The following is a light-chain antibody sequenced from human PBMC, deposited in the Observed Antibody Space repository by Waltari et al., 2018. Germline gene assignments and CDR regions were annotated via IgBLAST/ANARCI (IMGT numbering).Light chain of an antibody. Sequence: DIQMTQSPSSLSASVGDRVIITCRASQSISSYLNWYQQKPGRAPKLLIYAASSLRSGVPSRFSGSGSGTDFTLTISSLQPEDFATYYCQQSSSTPQSTFGQGTRLEIK. CDR1: QSISSY. V-gene: IGKV1-39*01. CDR3: QQSSSTPQST. CDR2: AAS. J-gene: IGKJ5*01.